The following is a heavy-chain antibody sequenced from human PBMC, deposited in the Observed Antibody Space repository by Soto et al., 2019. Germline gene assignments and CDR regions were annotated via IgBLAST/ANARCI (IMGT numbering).Heavy chain of an antibody. V-gene: IGHV4-59*01. CDR1: GGSISNYY. CDR3: ARTSPVAGGFDY. D-gene: IGHD6-19*01. Sequence: QVQLQESGPGLVKPAETLSLTFTVSGGSISNYYWSWIRQAPGKGLEWIGYIYYTTNYNPSLKRRVTISAETSKNQISLKLTSVTAADTDVYYCARTSPVAGGFDYWGQGTLVTVSS. CDR2: IYYTT. J-gene: IGHJ4*02.